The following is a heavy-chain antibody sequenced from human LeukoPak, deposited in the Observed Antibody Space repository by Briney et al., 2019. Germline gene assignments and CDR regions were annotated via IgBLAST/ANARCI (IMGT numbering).Heavy chain of an antibody. CDR3: ARGSSRTRGVVYYFDY. D-gene: IGHD1-7*01. CDR1: GYTFTGYY. J-gene: IGHJ4*02. V-gene: IGHV1-2*02. CDR2: INPNSGGT. Sequence: ASVKVSCKASGYTFTGYYMHWVRQAPGQGLEWMGWINPNSGGTNYAQKFQGRVTMTRDTSISTAYMELSRLRSDDTAVYYCARGSSRTRGVVYYFDYWGQGTLVTVSS.